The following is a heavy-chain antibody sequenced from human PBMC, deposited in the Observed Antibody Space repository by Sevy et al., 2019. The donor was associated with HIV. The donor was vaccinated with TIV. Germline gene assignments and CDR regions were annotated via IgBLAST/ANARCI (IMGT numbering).Heavy chain of an antibody. J-gene: IGHJ3*02. CDR3: AGGGEMAIIRLRAFDI. Sequence: GGSLRLSCAASGFTFSDYYMSWIRQAPGKGLEWVSYISSSGSTIYYADSVKGRFTISRDKAKNSLYLQMNSLRDEDTAVYYWAGGGEMAIIRLRAFDIWGQGTMVTVSS. D-gene: IGHD2-21*01. V-gene: IGHV3-11*01. CDR2: ISSSGSTI. CDR1: GFTFSDYY.